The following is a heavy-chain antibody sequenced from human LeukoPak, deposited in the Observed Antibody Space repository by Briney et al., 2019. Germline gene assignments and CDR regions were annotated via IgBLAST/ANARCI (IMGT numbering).Heavy chain of an antibody. J-gene: IGHJ4*02. Sequence: GGSLRLSCAASGFTFSSYWMSWVRQAPGKGLEWVANIKQDGSEKYYVDSVKGRSTISRDNAKNSLYLQMNSLRAEDTAVYYCARVPLYSSGWYYFDYWGQGTLVTVSS. CDR3: ARVPLYSSGWYYFDY. D-gene: IGHD6-19*01. CDR1: GFTFSSYW. V-gene: IGHV3-7*01. CDR2: IKQDGSEK.